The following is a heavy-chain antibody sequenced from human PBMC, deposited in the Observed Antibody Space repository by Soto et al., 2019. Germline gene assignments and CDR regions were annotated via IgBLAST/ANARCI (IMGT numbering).Heavy chain of an antibody. CDR3: TKAHGATRSGI. CDR2: INPSGGST. V-gene: IGHV1-46*03. CDR1: GYTFTSYY. Sequence: ASVKVSCKASGYTFTSYYMHWVRQAPGQGLEWMGIINPSGGSTSYAQKFQGRVTMTRDTSTSTVYMELSSLRSEDTAVYYCTKAHGATRSGIWGQGSLGTVSS. D-gene: IGHD3-16*01. J-gene: IGHJ4*02.